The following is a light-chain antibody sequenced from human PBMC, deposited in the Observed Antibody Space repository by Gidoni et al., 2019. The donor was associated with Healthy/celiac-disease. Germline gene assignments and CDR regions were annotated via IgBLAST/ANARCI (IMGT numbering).Light chain of an antibody. V-gene: IGKV3-11*01. J-gene: IGKJ4*01. CDR1: QSVSSY. CDR3: QQRSNWPPLT. CDR2: DAS. Sequence: ELVLTQPPATLSLSPGERATLSCRASQSVSSYLAWYQQKPGQAPRLLIYDASNRATGIPARFSGSRSGTDFTLTISSLEPEDFAVYYCQQRSNWPPLTFGGGTKVEIK.